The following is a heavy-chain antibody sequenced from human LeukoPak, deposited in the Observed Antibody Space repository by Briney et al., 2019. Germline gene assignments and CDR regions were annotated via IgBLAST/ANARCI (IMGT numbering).Heavy chain of an antibody. Sequence: ESGPTLVKPTQTLTLTCTFSGFSLSTSGVGVGWIRQPPGKALEWLALIYWNDDKRYSPSLKSRLTITKDTSKNQVVLTMTNMDPVDTATYYCAHARGGLRPYYFDYWGQGTLVTVSS. CDR3: AHARGGLRPYYFDY. CDR1: GFSLSTSGVG. CDR2: IYWNDDK. V-gene: IGHV2-5*01. D-gene: IGHD5-18*01. J-gene: IGHJ4*02.